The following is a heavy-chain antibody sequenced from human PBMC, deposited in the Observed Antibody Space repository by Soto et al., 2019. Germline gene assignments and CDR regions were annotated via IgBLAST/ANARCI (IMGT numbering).Heavy chain of an antibody. CDR1: ELTFISCA. CDR3: AKGRSYYYYYGVDV. V-gene: IGHV3-23*01. J-gene: IGHJ6*02. Sequence: GGPLRLSCAASELTFISCAIGWVRQAPGKGLEWVSDIIDSGGSTYYADSVKGRFTISRDNSKSTLYLQMNSLRAEDTALYYCAKGRSYYYYYGVDVWGQGTTVTVSS. CDR2: IIDSGGST.